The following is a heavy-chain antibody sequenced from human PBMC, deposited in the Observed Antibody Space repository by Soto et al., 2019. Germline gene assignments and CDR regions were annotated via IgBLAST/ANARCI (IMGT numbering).Heavy chain of an antibody. CDR1: GYSFTGYY. CDR2: IIPHSGET. J-gene: IGHJ5*02. D-gene: IGHD3-10*01. V-gene: IGHV1-2*02. Sequence: QVQLVQSGAEVKRPGASVKVSCKASGYSFTGYYMHWVRQAPGQGLEWMGWIIPHSGETNYAQKFQARVTLTRDTSISTAYMQLSGLTSDDTAVYYCARETDDVTIGAHDLWGQGTLVTVSS. CDR3: ARETDDVTIGAHDL.